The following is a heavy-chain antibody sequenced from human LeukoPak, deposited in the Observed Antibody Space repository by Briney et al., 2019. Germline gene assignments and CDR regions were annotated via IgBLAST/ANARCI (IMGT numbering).Heavy chain of an antibody. CDR3: ARAYYYDSSGYYTGAFNI. V-gene: IGHV3-74*01. CDR1: GFTFSSYW. J-gene: IGHJ3*02. D-gene: IGHD3-22*01. CDR2: IHNDGSST. Sequence: PGGSLRLSCAASGFTFSSYWMHWVRQAPGKGLVWVSRIHNDGSSTRYADSVKGRFTISRDNAKNTLYLQMNSLRAEDTAVYYCARAYYYDSSGYYTGAFNIWGQGTVVTVSS.